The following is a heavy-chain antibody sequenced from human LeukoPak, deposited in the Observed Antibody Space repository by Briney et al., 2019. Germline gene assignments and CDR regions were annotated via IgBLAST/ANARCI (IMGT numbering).Heavy chain of an antibody. J-gene: IGHJ4*02. CDR1: GGSISSYY. Sequence: SETLSLTCTVSGGSISSYYWSWIRQPPGKGLEWIGYIYYSGSTNYNPSLKSRITISVDTSKNQFSLKLSSVTAADTAVYYCARERDGYHGFVDYWGQGTLVTVSS. V-gene: IGHV4-59*01. CDR2: IYYSGST. CDR3: ARERDGYHGFVDY. D-gene: IGHD5-24*01.